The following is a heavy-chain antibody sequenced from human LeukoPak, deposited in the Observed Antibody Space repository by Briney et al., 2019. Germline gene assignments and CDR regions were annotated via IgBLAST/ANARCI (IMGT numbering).Heavy chain of an antibody. CDR3: ARDHPAMVTRFDY. Sequence: GGSLRLSCAASGFTFSSYSMNWVRQAPGKGLEWVSSISSSSNYIYYADSVKGRFTISRDNAKNSLYLQMNSLRAEDTAVYYCARDHPAMVTRFDYWGQGTLVAVSS. V-gene: IGHV3-21*01. CDR2: ISSSSNYI. CDR1: GFTFSSYS. J-gene: IGHJ4*02. D-gene: IGHD5-18*01.